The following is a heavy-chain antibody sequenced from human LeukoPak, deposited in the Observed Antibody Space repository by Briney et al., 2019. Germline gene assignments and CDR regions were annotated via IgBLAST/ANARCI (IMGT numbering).Heavy chain of an antibody. V-gene: IGHV1-69*01. CDR2: IIPIFGTA. CDR3: ARGRYSSSWSDAFDI. J-gene: IGHJ3*02. D-gene: IGHD6-13*01. CDR1: GGTFSSYA. Sequence: GSSVKVSCKASGGTFSSYAISWVRQAPGQGLEWMGGIIPIFGTANYAQKFQGRVTITADESTSTAYMELSSLRSEDTAVYYCARGRYSSSWSDAFDIWGQGTMVTVSS.